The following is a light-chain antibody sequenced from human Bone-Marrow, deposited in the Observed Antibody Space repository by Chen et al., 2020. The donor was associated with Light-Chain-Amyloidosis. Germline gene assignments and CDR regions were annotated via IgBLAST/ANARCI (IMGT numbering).Light chain of an antibody. CDR1: QSRLNSNGYNY. J-gene: IGKJ4*01. CDR2: LGF. CDR3: RQALANT. Sequence: DIVMPQSPLSMPVTPGESASISCRSSQSRLNSNGYNYADWYLQKPGQSPQLLIYLGFKRASGVRDRVRGRGSGTYFTLKISRVEAEDVGGGYGRQALANTLGGGTKVEI. V-gene: IGKV2-28*01.